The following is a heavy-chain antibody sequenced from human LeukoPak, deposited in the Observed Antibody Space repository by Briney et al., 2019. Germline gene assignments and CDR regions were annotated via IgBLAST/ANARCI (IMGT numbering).Heavy chain of an antibody. CDR1: GFTFDDYA. CDR2: ISWNSGSI. Sequence: GGSLRLSCAASGFTFDDYAMHWVRQAPGKGLEWVSGISWNSGSIGYADSVKGRFTISRDNAKNSLYLQMNSLRAEDTAVYYCARERGIDAFDIWGQGTMVTVSS. V-gene: IGHV3-9*01. D-gene: IGHD3-16*01. CDR3: ARERGIDAFDI. J-gene: IGHJ3*02.